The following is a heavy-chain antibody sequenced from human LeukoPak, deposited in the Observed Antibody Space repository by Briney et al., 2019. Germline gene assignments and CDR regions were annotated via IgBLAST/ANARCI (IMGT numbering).Heavy chain of an antibody. CDR2: IYTIGST. CDR3: ARDLVYCSGGSCYSNNWFDP. V-gene: IGHV4-4*07. J-gene: IGHJ5*02. D-gene: IGHD2-15*01. Sequence: PSETLSLTCTVSGGSISSYYWSWIRQPAGKGLEWIGRIYTIGSTNYNPSLKSRVTISVDKSKNQFSLKLSSVTAADTAVYYCARDLVYCSGGSCYSNNWFDPWGQGTLVTVSS. CDR1: GGSISSYY.